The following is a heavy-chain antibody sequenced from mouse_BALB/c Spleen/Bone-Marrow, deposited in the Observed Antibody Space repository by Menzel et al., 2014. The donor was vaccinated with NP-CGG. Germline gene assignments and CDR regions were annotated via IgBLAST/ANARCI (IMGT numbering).Heavy chain of an antibody. Sequence: VQLQQSGAELVKPGASVKLSCKASGYTFTSYWLHWVQQRPGQGLEWIGEINPSYGRTNYNEKFKSKATQTEDKSSSIACMQHSSLTSEDSAVYYCASLGISLAYWGQGTLVTVSA. CDR2: INPSYGRT. CDR1: GYTFTSYW. J-gene: IGHJ3*01. V-gene: IGHV1S81*02. CDR3: ASLGISLAY.